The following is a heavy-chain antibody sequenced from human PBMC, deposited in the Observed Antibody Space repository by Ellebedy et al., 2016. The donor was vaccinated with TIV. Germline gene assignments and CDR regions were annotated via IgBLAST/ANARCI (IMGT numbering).Heavy chain of an antibody. Sequence: SETLSLXXPVSGASVSSAGYYWRWIRQPPGKGLECMGYIDYTGNTNYSPSLESRVTISLDTSRNQFSLRLSSVTAADTAVYYCARQDGYNTYFRHWGQGTLVTVSS. D-gene: IGHD5-24*01. J-gene: IGHJ1*01. V-gene: IGHV4-61*08. CDR3: ARQDGYNTYFRH. CDR2: IDYTGNT. CDR1: GASVSSAGYY.